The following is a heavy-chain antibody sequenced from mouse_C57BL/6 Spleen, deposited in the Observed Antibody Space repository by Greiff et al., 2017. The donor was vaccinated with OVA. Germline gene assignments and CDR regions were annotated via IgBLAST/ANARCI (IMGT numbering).Heavy chain of an antibody. Sequence: EVQLQQSGAELVRPGASVKLSCTASGFNIKDYYMHWVKQRPEQGLEWIGRIDPEDGDTEYAPKFQGKATMTADTSSNTAYLQLSSLTSEDTAVYYCTTQDYSNYLAWFAYWGQGTLVTVSA. J-gene: IGHJ3*01. CDR2: IDPEDGDT. CDR1: GFNIKDYY. V-gene: IGHV14-1*01. CDR3: TTQDYSNYLAWFAY. D-gene: IGHD2-5*01.